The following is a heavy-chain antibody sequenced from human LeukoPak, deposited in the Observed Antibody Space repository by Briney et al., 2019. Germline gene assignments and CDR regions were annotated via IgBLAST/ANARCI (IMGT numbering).Heavy chain of an antibody. J-gene: IGHJ4*02. D-gene: IGHD6-13*01. CDR3: AKDRTSYSSPYYFDY. V-gene: IGHV3-23*01. CDR2: ISGSGGST. Sequence: GGSLRLSCAASGFTFSSYAMSWVRQAPGKGLEWVSAISGSGGSTYYADPVKGRFTISRDNSKNTLYLQMNSLRAEDTAVYYCAKDRTSYSSPYYFDYWGQGTLVTVSS. CDR1: GFTFSSYA.